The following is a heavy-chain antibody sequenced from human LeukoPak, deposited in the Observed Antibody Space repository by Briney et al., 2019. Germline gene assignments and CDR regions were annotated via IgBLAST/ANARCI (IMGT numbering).Heavy chain of an antibody. CDR3: ARLRYYAMDV. J-gene: IGHJ6*02. V-gene: IGHV3-48*01. CDR2: ISSSSRTI. CDR1: GFTFSTYD. Sequence: PGGSLRLSCAASGFTFSTYDMNWVRQAPGKGREWVSYISSSSRTISYADSVKGRFTTSRDNAKNSLYLQMNSLRAEDTAVYYCARLRYYAMDVWGQGTTVTASS.